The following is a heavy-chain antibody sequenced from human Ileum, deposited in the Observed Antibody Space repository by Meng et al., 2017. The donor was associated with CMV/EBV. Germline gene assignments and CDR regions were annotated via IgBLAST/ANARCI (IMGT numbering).Heavy chain of an antibody. J-gene: IGHJ4*02. D-gene: IGHD5-18*01. CDR3: SNTLVDTAMDLDK. V-gene: IGHV3-23*01. Sequence: GGSLRLSCSASGFTFSSFAMTWVRQAPGKGLEWVSTIDSSDRTYYADSVRGRFTISRDNSMNTLHLQMNSLRAGDTAPYYCSNTLVDTAMDLDKWSQETMVTVSS. CDR2: IDSSDRT. CDR1: GFTFSSFA.